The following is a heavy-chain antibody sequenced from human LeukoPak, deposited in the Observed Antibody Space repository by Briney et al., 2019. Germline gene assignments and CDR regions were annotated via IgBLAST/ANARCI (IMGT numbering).Heavy chain of an antibody. CDR1: GGSISSSRYY. CDR2: IYYSGST. Sequence: SETLSLTCSVSGGSISSSRYYWGWIRQPPGKGLEWIGSIYYSGSTYYNPSLKSRVTISVDTSKNQFSLKLSSVTAADTAVYYCARHGFDSDIVVVPAADNWFDPWGQGTLVTVSS. V-gene: IGHV4-39*01. J-gene: IGHJ5*02. CDR3: ARHGFDSDIVVVPAADNWFDP. D-gene: IGHD2-2*01.